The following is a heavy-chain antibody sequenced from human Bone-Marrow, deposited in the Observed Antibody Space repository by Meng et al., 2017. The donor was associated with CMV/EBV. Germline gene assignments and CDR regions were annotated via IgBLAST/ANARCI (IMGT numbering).Heavy chain of an antibody. CDR3: SRAGTTVTTLYYYGMDF. CDR2: ISAYNGNT. V-gene: IGHV1-18*01. D-gene: IGHD4-11*01. Sequence: ASVKVSCKASGYTFTSYGISWVRQAPGQGLEWMGWISAYNGNTNYAQKLQGRVTMTTDTSTSTAYMELRSLRSDDTAVYYCSRAGTTVTTLYYYGMDFWGQGTTITVSS. CDR1: GYTFTSYG. J-gene: IGHJ6*02.